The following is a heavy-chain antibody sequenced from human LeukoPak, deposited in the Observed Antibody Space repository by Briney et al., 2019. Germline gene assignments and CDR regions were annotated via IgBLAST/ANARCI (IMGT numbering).Heavy chain of an antibody. CDR3: ARWGSIAVARFDY. D-gene: IGHD6-6*01. CDR2: IYYTGST. J-gene: IGHJ4*02. V-gene: IGHV4-59*01. CDR1: GGSISSYY. Sequence: SETLSLTCTVSGGSISSYYWSWIRQPPGKGLEWIGYIYYTGSTNYNPSLTSRVNISVDTSKNQFSLNLTSVTAADMAVYYCARWGSIAVARFDYWGRGTLVTVSS.